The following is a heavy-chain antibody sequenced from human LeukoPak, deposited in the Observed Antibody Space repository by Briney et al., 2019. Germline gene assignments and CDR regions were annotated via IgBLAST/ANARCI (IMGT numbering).Heavy chain of an antibody. V-gene: IGHV3-23*01. J-gene: IGHJ4*02. CDR1: GFTFSSHA. D-gene: IGHD4-17*01. Sequence: LPGRSLRLSCAASGFTFSSHAMSWVRQAPGKGLGWVSAISGSGGSTYYADSVKGRFTISRDNSKNTLYLQMNSLRAEDTAVYYCAKRPTYGDGYYFDYWGQGTLVTVSS. CDR2: ISGSGGST. CDR3: AKRPTYGDGYYFDY.